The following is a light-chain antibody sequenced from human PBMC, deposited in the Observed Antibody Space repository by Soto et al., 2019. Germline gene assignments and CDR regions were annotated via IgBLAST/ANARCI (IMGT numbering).Light chain of an antibody. Sequence: EIGLTQSPGTLSLSPGERATLSCRASQSVTSSYLAWYQQKPGQAPRLVMYGASIRTSGIPDRFSGSGSGTDFTLTISRLEPEDFAVYYCQQYVRAPWTFGQGTKVDIK. CDR1: QSVTSSY. J-gene: IGKJ1*01. CDR3: QQYVRAPWT. CDR2: GAS. V-gene: IGKV3-20*01.